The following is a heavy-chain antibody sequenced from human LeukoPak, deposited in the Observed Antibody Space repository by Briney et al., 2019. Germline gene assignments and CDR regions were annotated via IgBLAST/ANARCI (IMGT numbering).Heavy chain of an antibody. CDR1: GFTFDDYA. J-gene: IGHJ5*02. D-gene: IGHD2-2*01. Sequence: PGRSPRRSGAASGFTFDDYAMHWVRQAPGKGLEWGSCISWNSGSIGYADSVKGRFTISRDNAKNSLYLQMNSLRAEDTALYCCAKGRDKYQLLSKNWFDPRGQGTLVTVSS. CDR2: ISWNSGSI. V-gene: IGHV3-9*01. CDR3: AKGRDKYQLLSKNWFDP.